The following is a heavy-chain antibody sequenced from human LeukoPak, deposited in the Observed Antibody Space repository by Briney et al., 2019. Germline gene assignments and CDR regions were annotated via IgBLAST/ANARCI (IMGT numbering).Heavy chain of an antibody. Sequence: ASVTVSCTASGYTFTSYAMHWVRLAPGQRLEWMGWINAGNGNTKYSQKFQGRVTITRDTSASTAYMELSSLRSEDTAVYYCARVRSSGWYDWFDPWGQGTLVTVSS. CDR3: ARVRSSGWYDWFDP. V-gene: IGHV1-3*01. CDR1: GYTFTSYA. CDR2: INAGNGNT. J-gene: IGHJ5*02. D-gene: IGHD6-19*01.